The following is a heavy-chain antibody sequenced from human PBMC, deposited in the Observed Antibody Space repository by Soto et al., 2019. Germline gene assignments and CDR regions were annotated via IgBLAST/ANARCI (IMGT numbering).Heavy chain of an antibody. J-gene: IGHJ6*02. Sequence: EVQLVESGGGLVKPRGSLRLSCAASGFTFSSYSMNWVRQAPGKGLEWVSSINSGSFSINYADSVKGRFSISRDNAQNSLHLQMNNLRAEDTAVYYCARNESSNIYGMDVWGQGTTVTVSS. V-gene: IGHV3-21*01. CDR2: INSGSFSI. CDR3: ARNESSNIYGMDV. D-gene: IGHD6-6*01. CDR1: GFTFSSYS.